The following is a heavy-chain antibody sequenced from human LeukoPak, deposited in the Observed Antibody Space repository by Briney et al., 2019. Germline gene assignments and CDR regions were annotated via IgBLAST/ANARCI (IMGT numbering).Heavy chain of an antibody. D-gene: IGHD6-6*01. J-gene: IGHJ3*02. Sequence: GGSLRLSCAASGYTFTGYYMHWVRQAPGQGLEWMGWINPNSGGTNYAQKFQGRVTMTRDTSISTAYMELSRLRSDDTAVYYCARASSDAFDIWGQGTMVTVSS. CDR2: INPNSGGT. CDR3: ARASSDAFDI. CDR1: GYTFTGYY. V-gene: IGHV1-2*02.